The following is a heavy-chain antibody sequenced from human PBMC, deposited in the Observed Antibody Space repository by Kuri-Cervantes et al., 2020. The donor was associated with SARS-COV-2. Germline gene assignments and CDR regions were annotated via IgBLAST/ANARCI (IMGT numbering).Heavy chain of an antibody. D-gene: IGHD2-2*01. CDR3: AREGYCSSTSCSQGGPYAFDI. V-gene: IGHV1-8*03. CDR1: GYTFTGYY. CDR2: MNPNSGNT. Sequence: ASVKVSCKASGYTFTGYYMHWVRQAPGQGLEWMGWMNPNSGNTGYAQKFQGGVTITRNTSISTAYMELSSLRSEDTAVYYCAREGYCSSTSCSQGGPYAFDIWGQGTMVTVSS. J-gene: IGHJ3*02.